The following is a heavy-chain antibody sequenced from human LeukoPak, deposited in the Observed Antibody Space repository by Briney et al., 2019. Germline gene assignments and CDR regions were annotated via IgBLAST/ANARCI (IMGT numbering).Heavy chain of an antibody. CDR2: VNEDGSAK. CDR1: GLTFSNYW. Sequence: GGSLRLSCVVSGLTFSNYWMIWVRQAPGKGLESVAIVNEDGSAKYYLDSVKGRFTISSDNARNSLYLEMNSLRAEDTAVYYCARDVLLWFGEFDYWGQGTLVTVSS. D-gene: IGHD3-10*01. V-gene: IGHV3-7*01. J-gene: IGHJ4*02. CDR3: ARDVLLWFGEFDY.